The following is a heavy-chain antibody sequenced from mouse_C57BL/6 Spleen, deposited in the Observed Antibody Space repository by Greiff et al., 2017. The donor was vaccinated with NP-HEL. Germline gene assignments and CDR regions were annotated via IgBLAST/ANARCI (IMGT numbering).Heavy chain of an antibody. Sequence: EVQGVESGGGLVKPGGSLKLSCAASGFTFSSYTMSWVRQTPEKRLEWVATISGGGGNTYYPDSVKGRFTISRDNAKNTLYLQMSSLRSEDTALYYCARHPYGSSSYWYFDVWGTGTTVTVSS. CDR2: ISGGGGNT. V-gene: IGHV5-9*01. J-gene: IGHJ1*03. CDR3: ARHPYGSSSYWYFDV. CDR1: GFTFSSYT. D-gene: IGHD1-1*01.